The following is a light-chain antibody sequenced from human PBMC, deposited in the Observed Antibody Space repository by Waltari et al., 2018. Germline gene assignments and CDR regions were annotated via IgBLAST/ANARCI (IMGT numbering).Light chain of an antibody. J-gene: IGKJ3*01. Sequence: EIVMTQSPATLSVSPGDRATLSCRASQTISSNLAWYQQRPGKAPRLLIYGASNRATGIPARFSGTGSGTEFTLTISSLQSEDFAVYYCQQYNNWPPLFTFGPGTKVDMK. V-gene: IGKV3D-15*01. CDR1: QTISSN. CDR3: QQYNNWPPLFT. CDR2: GAS.